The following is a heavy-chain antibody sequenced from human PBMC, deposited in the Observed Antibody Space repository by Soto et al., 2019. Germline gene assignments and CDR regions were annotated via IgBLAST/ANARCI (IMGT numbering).Heavy chain of an antibody. J-gene: IGHJ4*02. Sequence: QVQLVESGGGAVQPGRSLRLSCVASGFTFSTYGMHWVRQAPGKGLEWVAVILYDGSSEYYADSVKGRFTISRDNSKNTLYLQMNSLRAEDTAVYYCAKPYGSGSYYKGEFDYWGQGTLVTVSS. CDR2: ILYDGSSE. V-gene: IGHV3-30*18. D-gene: IGHD3-10*01. CDR3: AKPYGSGSYYKGEFDY. CDR1: GFTFSTYG.